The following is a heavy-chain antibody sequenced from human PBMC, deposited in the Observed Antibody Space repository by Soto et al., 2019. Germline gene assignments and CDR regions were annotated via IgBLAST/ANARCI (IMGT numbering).Heavy chain of an antibody. D-gene: IGHD2-2*02. J-gene: IGHJ6*02. V-gene: IGHV4-34*01. CDR2: INHSGST. Sequence: SETLSLTCAVYGGSFSGYYWSWIRQPPGKGLEWIGEINHSGSTNYNPSLRSRVTISVDTSKNQFSLKLSSVTAADTAVYYCARGPYCSSTSCYTLYYYYYGMDVWGQGTTVTVSS. CDR1: GGSFSGYY. CDR3: ARGPYCSSTSCYTLYYYYYGMDV.